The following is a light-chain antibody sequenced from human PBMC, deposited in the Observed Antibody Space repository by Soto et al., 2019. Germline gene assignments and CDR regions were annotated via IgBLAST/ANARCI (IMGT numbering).Light chain of an antibody. CDR3: QQYDNLPLT. J-gene: IGKJ4*01. CDR2: DAS. CDR1: QDISNY. Sequence: DIQMTQSPSSLFASVGDRVTITCQASQDISNYLNWYQQKPGKAPKFLIYDASNLETGVPSRFSGSGSGTDFTFTISSLQPEDIATYYCQQYDNLPLTFGGGTKVEIK. V-gene: IGKV1-33*01.